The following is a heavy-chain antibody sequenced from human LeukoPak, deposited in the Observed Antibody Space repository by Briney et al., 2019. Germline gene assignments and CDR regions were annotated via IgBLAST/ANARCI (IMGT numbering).Heavy chain of an antibody. D-gene: IGHD3-9*01. V-gene: IGHV3-7*01. CDR2: IKQDGSEK. Sequence: GESLKISCAASGFTFSSYWMSWVRQAPGKGLEWVANIKQDGSEKYYVDSVKGRFTISRDNAKNSLYLQMNSLRAEDTAVYYCARIPRYFDWLSAEFDYWGQGTQVTVSS. CDR1: GFTFSSYW. CDR3: ARIPRYFDWLSAEFDY. J-gene: IGHJ4*02.